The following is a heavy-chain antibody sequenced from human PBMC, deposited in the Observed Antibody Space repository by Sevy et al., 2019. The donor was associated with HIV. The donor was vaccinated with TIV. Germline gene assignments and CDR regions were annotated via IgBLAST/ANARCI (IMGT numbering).Heavy chain of an antibody. J-gene: IGHJ4*02. CDR2: ISSSSSTR. V-gene: IGHV3-48*01. CDR1: GFTFSSDS. CDR3: ARGFIAAAGKGVLDY. D-gene: IGHD6-13*01. Sequence: GGSLRLSCAASGFTFSSDSMNWVRQAPGKGLEWVSYISSSSSTRYYADSVKGRFTISRDNAKNSLYLQMNSLRAEDTAVYYCARGFIAAAGKGVLDYWGQGTLVTVSS.